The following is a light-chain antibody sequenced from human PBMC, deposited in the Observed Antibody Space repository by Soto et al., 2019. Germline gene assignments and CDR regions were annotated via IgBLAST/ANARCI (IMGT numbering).Light chain of an antibody. V-gene: IGKV1-39*01. CDR2: AAS. CDR3: QQSFSIPLT. Sequence: EMQMTRSRSNLSASPGHRVTITRRASQSISSWLAWYQQKTGKAPNLLIYAASTLQSGVPSRFSGTGSGTDFNLTIGSLQPEDSTTYDCQQSFSIPLTFGGGTKVDIK. J-gene: IGKJ4*01. CDR1: QSISSW.